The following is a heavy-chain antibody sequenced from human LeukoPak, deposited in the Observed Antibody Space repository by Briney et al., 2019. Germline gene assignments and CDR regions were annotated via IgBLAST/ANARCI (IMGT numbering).Heavy chain of an antibody. J-gene: IGHJ4*02. V-gene: IGHV4-31*02. D-gene: IGHD3-10*01. Sequence: SWIRQHPEKGLEWIGYISGSGSTYYSPSLRSRVTVSADTSKNQFSLKLTSVTAADTAVFYCARVPIIRGVIEDWGQGTLVSVSS. CDR2: ISGSGST. CDR3: ARVPIIRGVIED.